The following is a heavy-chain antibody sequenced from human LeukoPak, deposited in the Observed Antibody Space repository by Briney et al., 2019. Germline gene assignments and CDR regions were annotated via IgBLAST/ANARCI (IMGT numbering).Heavy chain of an antibody. D-gene: IGHD4-17*01. CDR2: IYYSGST. CDR3: VRGTVTTRRWFDP. V-gene: IGHV4-39*07. CDR1: GGSISSSSYY. Sequence: SETLSLTCIVSGGSISSSSYYWGWIRQPPGKGLEWIGSIYYSGSTFYNSSLKSRVTISLDTSKNQISQKLSSVTAADTAVYYCVRGTVTTRRWFDPWGQGTLVTVSS. J-gene: IGHJ5*02.